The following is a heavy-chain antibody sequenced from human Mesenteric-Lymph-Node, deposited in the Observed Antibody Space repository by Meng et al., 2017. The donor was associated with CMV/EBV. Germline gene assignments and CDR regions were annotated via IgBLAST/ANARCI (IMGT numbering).Heavy chain of an antibody. D-gene: IGHD6-13*01. J-gene: IGHJ4*02. Sequence: GESLKISCKGSGYSFSNYWIGWVRQMPGKGLEWMGMIHPGDSDTRYSPSFQGQVTISADKSISTAYLQWGSLKASDTAMYYCARQAAAGTGPDYWGQGTLVTVSS. CDR2: IHPGDSDT. CDR3: ARQAAAGTGPDY. V-gene: IGHV5-51*01. CDR1: GYSFSNYW.